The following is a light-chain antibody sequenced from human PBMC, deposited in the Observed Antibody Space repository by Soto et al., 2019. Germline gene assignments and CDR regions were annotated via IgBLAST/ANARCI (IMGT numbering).Light chain of an antibody. CDR2: DAS. CDR3: FQDYNYPRT. J-gene: IGKJ3*01. CDR1: QSVSSY. V-gene: IGKV3-11*01. Sequence: EIVLTQSPATLSLSPGERATLSCRASQSVSSYLAWYQQKPGQAPRLLIYDASNRATGIPARFSGSGSGTDFTLTISSLEPEDFATYYCFQDYNYPRTFGPGTKV.